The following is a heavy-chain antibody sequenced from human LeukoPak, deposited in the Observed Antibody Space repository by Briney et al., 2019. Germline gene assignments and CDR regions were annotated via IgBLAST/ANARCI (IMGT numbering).Heavy chain of an antibody. V-gene: IGHV1-2*02. CDR1: GYTFTGYY. CDR2: INPNSGGT. Sequence: ASVKVSCKASGYTFTGYYMNWVRQAPGQGLEWMGWINPNSGGTNYAQKFQGRVTMTRDTSISTAYMELSRLRSDDTAMYYCASPYNWNDEFAFDIWGQGTMVTVSS. D-gene: IGHD1-20*01. CDR3: ASPYNWNDEFAFDI. J-gene: IGHJ3*02.